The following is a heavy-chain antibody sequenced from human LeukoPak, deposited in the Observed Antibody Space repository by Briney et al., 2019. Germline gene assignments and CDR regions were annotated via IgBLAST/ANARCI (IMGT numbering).Heavy chain of an antibody. Sequence: PGGSLRLSCAASGITLSSYNMNWVRQAPGKGLEWVSSITSSSTYIYYADSVKGRFTISRDNSKNTLYLQMNSLRAEDTAVYYCARAYYDILTGFYFDYWGQGTLVTVSS. CDR2: ITSSSTYI. D-gene: IGHD3-9*01. CDR1: GITLSSYN. V-gene: IGHV3-21*01. J-gene: IGHJ4*02. CDR3: ARAYYDILTGFYFDY.